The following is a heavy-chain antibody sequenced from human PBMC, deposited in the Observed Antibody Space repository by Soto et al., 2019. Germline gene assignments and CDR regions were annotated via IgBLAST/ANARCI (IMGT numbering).Heavy chain of an antibody. CDR2: IYYIGIT. D-gene: IGHD3-3*01. CDR1: GASISNYY. Sequence: SETLSLTCTVSGASISNYYWGWIRQPPGKGLEYIGYIYYIGITNYNPSLKSRVTISADTSKNQFSLKMTSVTAADTAVYYCATVGKILGVVSSFDYWGQGTLVTVYS. CDR3: ATVGKILGVVSSFDY. J-gene: IGHJ4*02. V-gene: IGHV4-59*01.